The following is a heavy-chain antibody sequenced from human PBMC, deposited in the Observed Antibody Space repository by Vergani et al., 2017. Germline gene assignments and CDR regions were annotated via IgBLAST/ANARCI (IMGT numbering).Heavy chain of an antibody. Sequence: QVQLQESGPGLVKPSQTLSLTCTVSGGSISSGGYYWSWIRQHPGKGLEWIGYIYYSGSTYYNPSLKSRVTISVDTSKNQFSLKLSSVTAADTAVYYCARDREGYFSYYGMDVWGQGTTVTVSS. V-gene: IGHV4-31*03. CDR2: IYYSGST. CDR1: GGSISSGGYY. CDR3: ARDREGYFSYYGMDV. D-gene: IGHD1-26*01. J-gene: IGHJ6*02.